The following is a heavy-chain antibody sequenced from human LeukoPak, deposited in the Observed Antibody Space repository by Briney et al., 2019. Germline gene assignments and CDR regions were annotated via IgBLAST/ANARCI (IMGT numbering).Heavy chain of an antibody. J-gene: IGHJ4*02. CDR3: ARESRDGSRDYFDY. V-gene: IGHV1-69*05. Sequence: GASVKISCKTSGGTFSSYAISWVRQAPGHGLEWMGGIIPLFGTANYAQKFQGRVTITTDESTSTAYMELSSLRSEDTAVYYCARESRDGSRDYFDYWGQGTLVTVSS. CDR1: GGTFSSYA. D-gene: IGHD5-24*01. CDR2: IIPLFGTA.